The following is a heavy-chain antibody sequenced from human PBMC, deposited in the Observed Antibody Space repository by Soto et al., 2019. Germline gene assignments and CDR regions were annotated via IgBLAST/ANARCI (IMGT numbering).Heavy chain of an antibody. Sequence: QVQLVQSGAEVKKPGSSVKVSCKAPGGTFSSYAISWVRQAPGQGLEWMGGIIPIFGTAKYAQKFQGRVTITADESTSTGYMELSSLRSEDTSVYYCARSQRGSSSLDIYYYYYYGMDVWCQWTTVTVSS. D-gene: IGHD2-15*01. CDR2: IIPIFGTA. CDR3: ARSQRGSSSLDIYYYYYYGMDV. J-gene: IGHJ6*02. CDR1: GGTFSSYA. V-gene: IGHV1-69*01.